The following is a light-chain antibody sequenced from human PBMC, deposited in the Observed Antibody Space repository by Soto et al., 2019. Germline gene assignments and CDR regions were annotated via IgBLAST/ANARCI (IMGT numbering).Light chain of an antibody. CDR3: CSYAAITTPVI. CDR2: EVS. V-gene: IGLV2-23*02. Sequence: QSALTQPASVSGSPGQSITISCTGTSRDVGNYNLVSWYQQHPGKAPKLMIYEVSKRPSGVSDRFSGSKSGNTASLTISGLQAEDQADYFCCSYAAITTPVIFGGGTKLTVL. CDR1: SRDVGNYNL. J-gene: IGLJ2*01.